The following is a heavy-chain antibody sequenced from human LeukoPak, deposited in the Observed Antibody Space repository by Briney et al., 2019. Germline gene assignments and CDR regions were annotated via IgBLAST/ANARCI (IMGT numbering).Heavy chain of an antibody. CDR3: ARVKWFGELPPSNWFDP. CDR1: GGTFSSYA. Sequence: SVKVSCKASGGTFSSYAISWVRQAPGQGLEWMGRIIPIFGTANYAQKFQGRVTITTDESTSTAYMELSSLRSEDTAVYYCARVKWFGELPPSNWFDPWGQGTLVTVSS. J-gene: IGHJ5*02. D-gene: IGHD3-10*01. V-gene: IGHV1-69*05. CDR2: IIPIFGTA.